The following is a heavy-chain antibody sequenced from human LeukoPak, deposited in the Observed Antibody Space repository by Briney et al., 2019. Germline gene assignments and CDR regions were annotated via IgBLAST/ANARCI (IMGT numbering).Heavy chain of an antibody. D-gene: IGHD6-19*01. CDR2: IKQDGSEK. V-gene: IGHV3-7*03. Sequence: GGSLRLSCAASGFTFSSYWMSWVRQAPGKGPEWVANIKQDGSEKYYVDSVKGRFTISRDNAKNSLYLQMNSLRAEDTAVYYCAKDGYSSGWGYYFDYWGQGTPVTVSS. CDR3: AKDGYSSGWGYYFDY. CDR1: GFTFSSYW. J-gene: IGHJ4*02.